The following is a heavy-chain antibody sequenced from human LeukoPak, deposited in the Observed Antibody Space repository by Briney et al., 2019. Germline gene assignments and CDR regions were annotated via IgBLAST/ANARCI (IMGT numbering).Heavy chain of an antibody. CDR1: GGSISSYY. CDR2: IYYSGST. J-gene: IGHJ6*03. V-gene: IGHV4-59*01. Sequence: SETLSLTCTVSGGSISSYYWSWIRQPPGEGLEWIGYIYYSGSTNYNPSLKSRVTISVDTSKNQFSLKLSSVTAADTAVYYCARDHLYYYYMDVWGKGTTVTVSS. CDR3: ARDHLYYYYMDV.